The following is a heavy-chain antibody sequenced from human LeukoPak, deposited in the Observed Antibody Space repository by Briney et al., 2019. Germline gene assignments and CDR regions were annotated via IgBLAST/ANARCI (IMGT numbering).Heavy chain of an antibody. J-gene: IGHJ5*02. D-gene: IGHD4-17*01. Sequence: ASVKNSCKASGYTFTGYYMHWMREAPGQGLEWMGWINPNSGGTNYAQKFQGRVTMTRDTSISTAYMELSRLRSDDTAVYYCARYGDYEDWFDPWGQGTLVTVSS. CDR1: GYTFTGYY. V-gene: IGHV1-2*02. CDR2: INPNSGGT. CDR3: ARYGDYEDWFDP.